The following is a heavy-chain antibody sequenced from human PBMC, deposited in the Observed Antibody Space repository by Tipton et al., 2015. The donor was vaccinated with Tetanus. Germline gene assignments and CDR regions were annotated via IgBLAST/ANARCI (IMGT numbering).Heavy chain of an antibody. D-gene: IGHD4-17*01. J-gene: IGHJ5*02. V-gene: IGHV4-59*01. CDR2: IYYSGST. Sequence: LRLSCTVSGGSISSYYWSWIRQPPGKGLEWIGYIYYSGSTNYNPSLKSRVTISVDTSKNQFSLKLSSVTAADTAVYYCARGGRYAYGVQGWFDPWGQGTLVTVSS. CDR3: ARGGRYAYGVQGWFDP. CDR1: GGSISSYY.